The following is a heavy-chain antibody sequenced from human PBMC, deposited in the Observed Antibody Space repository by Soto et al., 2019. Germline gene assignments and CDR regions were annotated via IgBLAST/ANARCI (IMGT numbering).Heavy chain of an antibody. V-gene: IGHV4-61*08. CDR1: GGSISRGGYY. D-gene: IGHD2-15*01. CDR3: ARRWGRSFDY. J-gene: IGHJ4*02. Sequence: SETLSLTCTVSGGSISRGGYYWSWIRQNPGKGLEWIGYTYYSVSSYYTPSLKSRVTISVDTSKNQFSLKLSSVTAADTAVYYCARRWGRSFDYWGQGTLVTVSS. CDR2: TYYSVSS.